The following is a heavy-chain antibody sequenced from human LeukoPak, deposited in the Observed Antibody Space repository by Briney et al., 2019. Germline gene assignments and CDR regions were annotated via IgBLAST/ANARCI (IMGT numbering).Heavy chain of an antibody. CDR1: GFSFNGYG. Sequence: GGSLRLSCGASGFSFNGYGMHWVRQAPGKGLEWVAEISYDGTKEYYADSVKGRFTISRDNAKNSLYLQMNSLRAEDTAVYYCATGRDRSQYWGQGTLVTVSS. D-gene: IGHD3-22*01. V-gene: IGHV3-30-3*01. J-gene: IGHJ4*02. CDR3: ATGRDRSQY. CDR2: ISYDGTKE.